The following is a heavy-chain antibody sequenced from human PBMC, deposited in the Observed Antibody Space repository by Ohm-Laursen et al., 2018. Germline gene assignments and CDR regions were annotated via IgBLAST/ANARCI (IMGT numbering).Heavy chain of an antibody. CDR2: ISWNSGSI. Sequence: RSLRLSCAASGFTFDDYAMHWVRQAPGKGLEWVSGISWNSGSIGYADSVKGRFTISRDNAKNSLYLQMNSLRAEDTALYYCAKAPTTRGSFDYWGQGTLVTVSS. D-gene: IGHD3-16*01. J-gene: IGHJ4*02. CDR1: GFTFDDYA. CDR3: AKAPTTRGSFDY. V-gene: IGHV3-9*01.